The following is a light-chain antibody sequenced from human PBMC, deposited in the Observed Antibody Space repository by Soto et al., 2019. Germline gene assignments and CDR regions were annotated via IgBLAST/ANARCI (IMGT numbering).Light chain of an antibody. J-gene: IGKJ5*01. CDR2: DAS. CDR3: QQHNTSPST. Sequence: DIQMTQSPSTLSASVGDRVTITCRASQSISSWLAWYQQKPGKAPKLLIYDASSLESGVPSRFSGSGSGTEFTLTISSLQPDDFATYYCQQHNTSPSTYGQGTRLEIK. CDR1: QSISSW. V-gene: IGKV1-5*01.